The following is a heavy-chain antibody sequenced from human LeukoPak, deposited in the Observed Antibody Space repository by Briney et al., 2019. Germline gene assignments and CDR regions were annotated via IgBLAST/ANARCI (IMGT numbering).Heavy chain of an antibody. V-gene: IGHV3-21*04. J-gene: IGHJ4*02. CDR2: ISSSSSYI. CDR1: GFTFSSYS. Sequence: GGSLRLSCAASGFTFSSYSMNWVRQAPGKGLEWVSSISSSSSYIYYADSVKGRFTISGDNSKNALHLQMNSLRAEDTAVYYCAKGWNGYDRFDYWGRGTLVTVSS. CDR3: AKGWNGYDRFDY. D-gene: IGHD5-12*01.